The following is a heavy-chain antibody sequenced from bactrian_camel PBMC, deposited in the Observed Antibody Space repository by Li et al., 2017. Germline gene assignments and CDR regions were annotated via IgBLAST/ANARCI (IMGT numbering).Heavy chain of an antibody. J-gene: IGHJ4*01. Sequence: HVQLVESGGGSVQAGGSLRLSCVVTGVTINRCALGWFRQAPGKEREWVSGISNSGSTMHYSDSVGGRFTISRDDAKSMAYLQMNSLKTEDAAMYYCARDRNAYSGGYYAEYNYWGQGTQVTVS. CDR3: ARDRNAYSGGYYAEYNY. V-gene: IGHV3S68*01. CDR2: ISNSGSTM. D-gene: IGHD2*01. CDR1: GVTINRCA.